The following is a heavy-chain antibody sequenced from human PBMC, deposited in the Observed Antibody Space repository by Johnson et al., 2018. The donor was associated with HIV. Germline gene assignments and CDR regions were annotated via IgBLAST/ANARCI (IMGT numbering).Heavy chain of an antibody. CDR3: ARGSEDAFDI. CDR1: GFTFDDYG. J-gene: IGHJ3*02. CDR2: IGTAGDT. D-gene: IGHD1-26*01. V-gene: IGHV3-13*01. Sequence: VQLVESGGGVVRPGGSLRLSCAASGFTFDDYGMSWVRQATGKGLEWVSAIGTAGDTYYPGSVKGRFTISRENAKNSLYLQMNSLRAGDTAVYYCARGSEDAFDIWGQGTMVTVSS.